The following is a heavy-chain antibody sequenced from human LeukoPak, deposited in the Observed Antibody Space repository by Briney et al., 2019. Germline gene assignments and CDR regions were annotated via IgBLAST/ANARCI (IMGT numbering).Heavy chain of an antibody. CDR1: GFTFSSYA. J-gene: IGHJ6*02. Sequence: GGSLRLSCAASGFTFSSYAMSWVRQAPGKGLEWVSAISGSGGSTYYADSVKGRFTISRDNSKNTPYLQMNSLRAEDTAVYYCANSYSSSARGNYYYGMDVWGQGTTVTVSS. CDR3: ANSYSSSARGNYYYGMDV. V-gene: IGHV3-23*01. D-gene: IGHD6-6*01. CDR2: ISGSGGST.